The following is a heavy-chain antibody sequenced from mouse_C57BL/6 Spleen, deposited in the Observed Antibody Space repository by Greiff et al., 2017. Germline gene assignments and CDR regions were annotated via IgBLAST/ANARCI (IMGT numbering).Heavy chain of an antibody. CDR2: INPSSGYT. V-gene: IGHV1-7*01. J-gene: IGHJ1*03. CDR3: ARYYDYDGYFDV. D-gene: IGHD2-4*01. CDR1: GYTFTSYW. Sequence: QVQLQQSGAELAKPGASVKLSCKASGYTFTSYWMHWVKQRPGQGLEWIGYINPSSGYTKYNQKFKDKATLTAEKSSSTAYMQLSSLTYEDSAVYYCARYYDYDGYFDVWGTGTTVTVSS.